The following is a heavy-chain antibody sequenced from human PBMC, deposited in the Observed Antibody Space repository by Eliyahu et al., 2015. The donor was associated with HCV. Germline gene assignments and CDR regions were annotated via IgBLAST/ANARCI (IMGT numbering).Heavy chain of an antibody. J-gene: IGHJ5*02. D-gene: IGHD6-19*01. CDR2: IHYSGST. CDR3: ASGGGGIAVTGTGGWFDP. Sequence: QVQLQESGPGLVKPSXTLSLTCXVSGGSIXXYXXSWIXXPPGKGLEWIGYIHYSGSTNYNPSLKSRVTISIDTSKNQFSLNLTSVTAADTAMYYCASGGGGIAVTGTGGWFDPWGQGTLVTVSS. V-gene: IGHV4-59*01. CDR1: GGSIXXYX.